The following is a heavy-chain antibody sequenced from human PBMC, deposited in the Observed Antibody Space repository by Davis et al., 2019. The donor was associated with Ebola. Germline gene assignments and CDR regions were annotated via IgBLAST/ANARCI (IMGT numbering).Heavy chain of an antibody. J-gene: IGHJ4*02. D-gene: IGHD3-22*01. Sequence: GGSLRLSCEASGFTFNNYAMTWVRQAPGKGLEWVSAISGDGATAYYADSVQGRFTISRDKSKRTVYLQMNNLRAEDMAIYYCAKDYHTSYYYNGRDYYWDHWGQGTLVTVSS. CDR3: AKDYHTSYYYNGRDYYWDH. CDR2: ISGDGATA. V-gene: IGHV3-23*01. CDR1: GFTFNNYA.